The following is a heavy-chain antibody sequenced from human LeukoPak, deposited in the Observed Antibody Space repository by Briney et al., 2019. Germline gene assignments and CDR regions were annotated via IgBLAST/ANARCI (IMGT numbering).Heavy chain of an antibody. J-gene: IGHJ4*02. V-gene: IGHV4-39*07. CDR1: GGSISSSSYY. Sequence: SETLSLTCAVSGGSISSSSYYWGWIRQPPGKGLEWIGSIYYSGSTYYNPSLKSRVTISVDTSKNQFSLKLSSVTAADTAVYYCARGEDGTGDYRPTYFDSWGQGTLVTVSS. D-gene: IGHD4-17*01. CDR2: IYYSGST. CDR3: ARGEDGTGDYRPTYFDS.